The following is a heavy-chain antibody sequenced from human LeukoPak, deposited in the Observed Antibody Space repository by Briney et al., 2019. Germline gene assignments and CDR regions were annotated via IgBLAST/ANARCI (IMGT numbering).Heavy chain of an antibody. CDR3: AAGWERRSGDY. Sequence: ASVKVSCKASGYTFTSYGISWVRQAPGQGLEWMGWISAYNGNTNYAQKLQGRVTITRDMSTSTAYMELSSLRSEDTAVYYCAAGWERRSGDYWGQGTLVTVSS. CDR2: ISAYNGNT. D-gene: IGHD1-1*01. J-gene: IGHJ4*02. CDR1: GYTFTSYG. V-gene: IGHV1-18*01.